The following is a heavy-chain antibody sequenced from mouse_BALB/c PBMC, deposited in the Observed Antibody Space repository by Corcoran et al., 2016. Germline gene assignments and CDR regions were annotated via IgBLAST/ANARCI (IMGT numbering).Heavy chain of an antibody. CDR2: INTYTGEP. Sequence: QIQLVQSGPELKKPGETVKISCKASGYTFTNYGMNWVKQAPGKGLKWMGWINTYTGEPTYADDFKGRFAFSLETSASTAYLQINNLKNEDMATYFCARSDYGSSLDYWGQGTTLTVSS. D-gene: IGHD1-1*01. CDR3: ARSDYGSSLDY. CDR1: GYTFTNYG. V-gene: IGHV9-1*02. J-gene: IGHJ2*01.